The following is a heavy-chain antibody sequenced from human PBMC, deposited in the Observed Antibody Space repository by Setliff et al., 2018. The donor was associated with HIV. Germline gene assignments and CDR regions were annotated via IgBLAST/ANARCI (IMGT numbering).Heavy chain of an antibody. Sequence: SETLSLTCAVSGVSITSATYYWNWIRQPPGKGLEWIGYMHYSGSTKYNPSIKSRVTMSVDTSKKQFSLKLTSVTAADTAVYYCAGHFYYSGSGIWAGLDSWGQGTLVTVSS. J-gene: IGHJ4*02. V-gene: IGHV4-61*01. D-gene: IGHD3-10*01. CDR1: GVSITSATYY. CDR3: AGHFYYSGSGIWAGLDS. CDR2: MHYSGST.